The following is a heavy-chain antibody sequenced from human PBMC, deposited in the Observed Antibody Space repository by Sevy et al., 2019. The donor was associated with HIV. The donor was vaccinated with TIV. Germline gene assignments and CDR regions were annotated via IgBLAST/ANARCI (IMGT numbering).Heavy chain of an antibody. CDR1: GFSFNNAW. V-gene: IGHV3-15*01. D-gene: IGHD6-13*01. CDR3: TTAPIVAGGDYKYYGMDV. Sequence: PGGSLRLSCAASGFSFNNAWMNWVRQAPGKGLEWVGHIKRKTDGGTRDYAASVKGRFTISRDDSENTLFLQINSLKTEDTAVYYCTTAPIVAGGDYKYYGMDVWGQGTTVTVSS. CDR2: IKRKTDGGTR. J-gene: IGHJ6*02.